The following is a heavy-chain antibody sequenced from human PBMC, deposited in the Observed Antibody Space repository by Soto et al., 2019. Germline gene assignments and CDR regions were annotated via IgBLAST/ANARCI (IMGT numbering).Heavy chain of an antibody. J-gene: IGHJ4*02. V-gene: IGHV4-4*02. D-gene: IGHD4-17*01. CDR2: IYHSEST. Sequence: SETLSLTCTFSVDSVISSFWCTWVRQAPGKGLEWIGEIYHSESTNYNPSLKSRVTISLDKSKNQFSLRLTSVTAADTAVYYCARYDFGTFDNWGQGTRVTVSS. CDR3: ARYDFGTFDN. CDR1: VDSVISSFW.